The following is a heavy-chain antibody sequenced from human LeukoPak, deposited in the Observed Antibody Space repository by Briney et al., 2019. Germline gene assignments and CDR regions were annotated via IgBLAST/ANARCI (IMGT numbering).Heavy chain of an antibody. CDR2: IIPIFGTA. J-gene: IGHJ6*03. CDR3: ARERRDYYGSGRRYYYYYMDV. V-gene: IGHV1-69*06. CDR1: GGTFSSYA. D-gene: IGHD3-10*01. Sequence: ASVKVSCKASGGTFSSYAISWVRQAPGQGLEWMGGIIPIFGTANYAQKFQGRVTITADKSTSTAYMELSSLRSEDTAVYYCARERRDYYGSGRRYYYYYMDVWGKGTTVTISS.